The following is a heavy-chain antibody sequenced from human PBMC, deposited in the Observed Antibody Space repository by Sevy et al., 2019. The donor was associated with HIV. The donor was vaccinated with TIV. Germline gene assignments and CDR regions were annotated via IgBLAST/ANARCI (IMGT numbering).Heavy chain of an antibody. J-gene: IGHJ3*02. CDR2: IFGNDDVSISFGNGDVT. V-gene: IGHV3-23*01. CDR3: AGGRYDSSGSYDAFDI. Sequence: GGSLRLSCAASGFTFNNYAMNWVRQAPGKGLEWVSTIFGNDDVSISFGNGDVTYYADSVRGRFTISRDSSKNTLYLQMNSLRAEDTALYYCAGGRYDSSGSYDAFDIWGQGTMVTVSS. D-gene: IGHD3-22*01. CDR1: GFTFNNYA.